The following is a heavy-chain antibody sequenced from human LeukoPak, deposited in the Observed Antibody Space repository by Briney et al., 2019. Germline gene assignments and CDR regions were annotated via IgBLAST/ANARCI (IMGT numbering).Heavy chain of an antibody. J-gene: IGHJ6*02. D-gene: IGHD3-10*01. CDR2: IIPIFGTA. CDR3: AALGVRGVINYYCGMDV. V-gene: IGHV1-69*13. Sequence: SVNVSCKASGGTFSSYAISWVRQAPGQGLEWMGGIIPIFGTANYAQKFQGRVTITADESTSTAYMELSSLRSEDTAVYYCAALGVRGVINYYCGMDVWGQGTTVTVSS. CDR1: GGTFSSYA.